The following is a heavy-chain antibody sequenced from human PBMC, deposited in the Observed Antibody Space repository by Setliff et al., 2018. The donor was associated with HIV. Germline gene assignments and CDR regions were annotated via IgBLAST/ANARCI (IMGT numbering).Heavy chain of an antibody. CDR3: ARFFSGSPFDF. Sequence: PGESLKISCKASGYIFTNYWIGWVRQMPGKGLEWIGVVYPGDSVTRYGPSFQGQVSISADKYTATAFLQWSSLKTSDTAMYYCARFFSGSPFDFWGKGALVTVSS. V-gene: IGHV5-51*01. CDR2: VYPGDSVT. D-gene: IGHD1-26*01. J-gene: IGHJ4*02. CDR1: GYIFTNYW.